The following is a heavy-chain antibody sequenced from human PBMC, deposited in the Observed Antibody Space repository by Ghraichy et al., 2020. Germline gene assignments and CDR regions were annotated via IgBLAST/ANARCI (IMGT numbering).Heavy chain of an antibody. CDR2: IYYSGST. Sequence: SLTCTVSGGSISSSNYYWGWIRQPPGKGLEWIGSIYYSGSTYYSPSLKHRVTISVDTSKNQFSLRLSSVTTADTAVYYCTKTYYDILTASFDPWGQGTLVTVSS. CDR1: GGSISSSNYY. CDR3: TKTYYDILTASFDP. V-gene: IGHV4-39*01. D-gene: IGHD3-9*01. J-gene: IGHJ5*02.